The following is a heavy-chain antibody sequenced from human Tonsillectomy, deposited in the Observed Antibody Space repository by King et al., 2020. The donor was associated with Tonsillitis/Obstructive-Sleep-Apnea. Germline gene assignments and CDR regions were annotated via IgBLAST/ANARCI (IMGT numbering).Heavy chain of an antibody. J-gene: IGHJ5*02. V-gene: IGHV4-59*08. Sequence: VQLQESGPGLVKPSETLSLTCTVSGGSITSYYWSWIRQPPGKGLEWIGDIYYSGTTKYNPSLKSRVTISVDTSMDQFSLKLSSVTAADTAVYSCARQYNPYNWFDPWGQGTLVTVSS. CDR1: GGSITSYY. CDR3: ARQYNPYNWFDP. D-gene: IGHD1-14*01. CDR2: IYYSGTT.